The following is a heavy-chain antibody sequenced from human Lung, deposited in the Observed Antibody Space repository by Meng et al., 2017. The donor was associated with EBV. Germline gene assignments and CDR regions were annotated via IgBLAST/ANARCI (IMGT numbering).Heavy chain of an antibody. CDR1: GFTYSSYW. Sequence: VQLGESGGGVVQPGGSLRLYCAASGFTYSSYWMHWVRQGPGKGLVWVSRINSDGSSTSYADSVKGRFTISRDNAKNTLYLQMNSLRAEDTAVYYCASAFSGYYYHWGQGTLVTVSS. CDR2: INSDGSST. D-gene: IGHD3-22*01. V-gene: IGHV3-74*01. J-gene: IGHJ5*02. CDR3: ASAFSGYYYH.